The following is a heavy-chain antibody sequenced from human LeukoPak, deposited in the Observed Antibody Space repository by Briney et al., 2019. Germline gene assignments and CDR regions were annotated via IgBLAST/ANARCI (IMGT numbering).Heavy chain of an antibody. CDR2: IYYSGST. D-gene: IGHD3-3*01. CDR1: GGSISSGDYY. J-gene: IGHJ4*02. V-gene: IGHV4-30-4*01. Sequence: SETLSLTCTVSGGSISSGDYYWSWIRQPPGKGLEWIGYIYYSGSTNYNPSLKSRVTISVDKPKNQFSLKLSSVTAADTAVYYCATFWSGYYYDYWGQGTLVTVSS. CDR3: ATFWSGYYYDY.